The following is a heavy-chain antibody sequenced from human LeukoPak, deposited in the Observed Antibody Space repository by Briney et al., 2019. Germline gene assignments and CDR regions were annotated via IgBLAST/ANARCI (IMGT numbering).Heavy chain of an antibody. Sequence: SQTLSLTCTVSGGSISSGSYYWSWIRQPAGKGLEWIGRIYTSGSTNYNPSLKSRVTISVDKSKNQFSLKLSSVTAADTAVYYCARVRSYYDSSGYPRWRAFDIWGQGTMVTVSS. V-gene: IGHV4-61*02. CDR2: IYTSGST. CDR3: ARVRSYYDSSGYPRWRAFDI. CDR1: GGSISSGSYY. J-gene: IGHJ3*02. D-gene: IGHD3-22*01.